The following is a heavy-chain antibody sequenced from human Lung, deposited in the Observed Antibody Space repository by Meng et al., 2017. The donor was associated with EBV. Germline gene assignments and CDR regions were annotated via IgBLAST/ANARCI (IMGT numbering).Heavy chain of an antibody. Sequence: QVQLQESGPGLVKPSQTRSLTCTCSGGSVDRGAYYWSWIRQRPGKGLEWIGYIYYSGSTFYTPSLKSRATLSVDTSKNQFSLKLNSVTAADTAVYYCARLRLVWMFDYWGQGALVTVSS. D-gene: IGHD6-19*01. V-gene: IGHV4-31*03. CDR1: GGSVDRGAYY. CDR3: ARLRLVWMFDY. J-gene: IGHJ4*02. CDR2: IYYSGST.